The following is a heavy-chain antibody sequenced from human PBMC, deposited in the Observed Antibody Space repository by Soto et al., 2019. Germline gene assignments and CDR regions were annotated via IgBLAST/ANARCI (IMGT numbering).Heavy chain of an antibody. CDR2: IYHSGST. D-gene: IGHD5-12*01. V-gene: IGHV4-30-2*01. CDR1: GGSISSGGYS. Sequence: QLQLQESGSGLVKPSQTLSLTCAVSGGSISSGGYSWSWIRQPPGKGLEWIGYIYHSGSTYYNPSLKSRATKSGDRPTNQFSLKLSSVTAADTAVYYCAAGGGLPRYCWGQGTLVTASS. J-gene: IGHJ4*02. CDR3: AAGGGLPRYC.